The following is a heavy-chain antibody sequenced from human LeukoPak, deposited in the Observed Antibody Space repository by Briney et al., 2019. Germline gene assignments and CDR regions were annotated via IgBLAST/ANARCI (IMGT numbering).Heavy chain of an antibody. CDR3: ARAEGGYNPFDY. CDR1: GDMFSSYA. D-gene: IGHD5-24*01. Sequence: SVKVSCKAPGDMFSSYALTWVRQAPGQGLEWMGRIIPILGIPNYARKFEGRVTVTADKSTSTAYMELSSLRSEDTAVYYCARAEGGYNPFDYWGQGTLVTVSS. V-gene: IGHV1-69*04. J-gene: IGHJ4*02. CDR2: IIPILGIP.